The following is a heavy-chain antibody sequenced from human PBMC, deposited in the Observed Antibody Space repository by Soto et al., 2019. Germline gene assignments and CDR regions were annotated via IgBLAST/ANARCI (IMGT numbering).Heavy chain of an antibody. CDR3: ARTDYGDGYYYYYGMDV. CDR2: IYYSEST. J-gene: IGHJ6*02. Sequence: NLSLTWTVSGGSIRRGGYYWSWIRQHPGKGLEWIGYIYYSESTYYNPSLKSRVTISVDTSKTQSSLKLRSVTAADKAVYYCARTDYGDGYYYYYGMDVWCQGTTVT. V-gene: IGHV4-31*02. CDR1: GGSIRRGGYY. D-gene: IGHD4-17*01.